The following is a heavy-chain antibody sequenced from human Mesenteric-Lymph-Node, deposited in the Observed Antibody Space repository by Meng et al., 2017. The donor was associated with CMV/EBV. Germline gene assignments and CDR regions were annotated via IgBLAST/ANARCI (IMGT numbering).Heavy chain of an antibody. CDR2: IKQDGSEK. CDR3: ARALALDV. CDR1: GFTFSDYA. V-gene: IGHV3-7*04. Sequence: GESLKISCAASGFTFSDYAMHWVRQAPGKGLEWVANIKQDGSEKYYVDSVKGRFTISRDNAKNSLYLQMNSLRAEDTAVYYCARALALDVWGQGTTVTVSS. J-gene: IGHJ6*02.